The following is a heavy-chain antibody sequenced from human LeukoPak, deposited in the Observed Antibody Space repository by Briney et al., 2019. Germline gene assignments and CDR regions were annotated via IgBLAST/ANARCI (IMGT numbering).Heavy chain of an antibody. Sequence: GESLKISCKVSGYSFTIYWIGWVRQMPGKGLEWMGIIYPGDSDTRYSPSFQGQVTISADKSISTAYLQWSSLKASDTAMYYCASRYYSGSFADAFDIWGQGTMVTVSS. V-gene: IGHV5-51*01. CDR3: ASRYYSGSFADAFDI. J-gene: IGHJ3*02. D-gene: IGHD1-26*01. CDR2: IYPGDSDT. CDR1: GYSFTIYW.